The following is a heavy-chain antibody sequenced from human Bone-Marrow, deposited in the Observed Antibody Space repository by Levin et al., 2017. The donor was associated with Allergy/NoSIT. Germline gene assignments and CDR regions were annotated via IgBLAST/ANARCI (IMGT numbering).Heavy chain of an antibody. D-gene: IGHD6-6*01. CDR3: ARDGSREGSSPYDAFEF. J-gene: IGHJ3*01. CDR1: GGTLSRNA. V-gene: IGHV1-69*13. CDR2: IIPMFRTP. Sequence: ASVKVSCKAFGGTLSRNALSWVRQAPGQGLEWMGGIIPMFRTPTYAQQFQGRVTITADESTSTAYMALRGRRSQDTAVYDCARDGSREGSSPYDAFEFWGQGTMVTVSS.